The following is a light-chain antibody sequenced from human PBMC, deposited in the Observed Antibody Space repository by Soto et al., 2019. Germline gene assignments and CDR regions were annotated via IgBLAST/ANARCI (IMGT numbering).Light chain of an antibody. CDR2: DAS. Sequence: EIVLTQSPATPSLSPGDRATLSCRASQSVGSYLGWYQQRPGQAPRLLIYDASNRATGIPARFSGSGSGTDFTLTISSLEPEDFAGYYCQQRSDWPSTFGGGTKVEIK. CDR3: QQRSDWPST. V-gene: IGKV3-11*01. CDR1: QSVGSY. J-gene: IGKJ4*01.